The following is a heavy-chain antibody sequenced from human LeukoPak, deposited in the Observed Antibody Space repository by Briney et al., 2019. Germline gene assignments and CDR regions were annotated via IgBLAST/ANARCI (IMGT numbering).Heavy chain of an antibody. CDR3: ATFDSSGYYSFDY. CDR1: GGSFSGYY. D-gene: IGHD3-22*01. Sequence: SETLSLTCAVYGGSFSGYYWSWIRQPPGKGLEWIGEINHSGSTYYNPSLKSRVTISADTSKNQFSLKLSSVTAADTAVYYCATFDSSGYYSFDYWGQGTLVTVSS. J-gene: IGHJ4*02. V-gene: IGHV4-34*01. CDR2: INHSGST.